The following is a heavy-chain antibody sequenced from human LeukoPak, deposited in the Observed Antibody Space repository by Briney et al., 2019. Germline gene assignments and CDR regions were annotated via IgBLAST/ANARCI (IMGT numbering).Heavy chain of an antibody. D-gene: IGHD3-9*01. Sequence: PSETLFLTCAVYGGSLSGNFWSWIRQPPGKGLEWIGEISHSGSTNYSPSLKSRFTISVDTSKNQFSLRLSSVTAADTAVYYCARGHTLGGYYKQKYYYYGMDVRGQGTTVTVSS. J-gene: IGHJ6*02. CDR1: GGSLSGNF. CDR2: ISHSGST. V-gene: IGHV4-34*01. CDR3: ARGHTLGGYYKQKYYYYGMDV.